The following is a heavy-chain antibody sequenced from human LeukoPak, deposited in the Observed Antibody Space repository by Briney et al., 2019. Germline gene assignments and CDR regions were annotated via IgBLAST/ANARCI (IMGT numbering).Heavy chain of an antibody. V-gene: IGHV4-30-2*01. Sequence: SQTLSLTCTVSGGSISSGGYYWSWIRQPPGKGLEWIGYIYHSGSTYYNPSLKSRVTISVDKSKNQFSLKLSSVTAADTAVYYCARDIGSAFRDGSYFDYWGQGTLVTVSS. CDR2: IYHSGST. CDR1: GGSISSGGYY. CDR3: ARDIGSAFRDGSYFDY. J-gene: IGHJ4*02. D-gene: IGHD5-24*01.